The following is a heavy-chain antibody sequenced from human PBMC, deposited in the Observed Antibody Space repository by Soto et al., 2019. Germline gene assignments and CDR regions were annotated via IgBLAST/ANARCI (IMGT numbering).Heavy chain of an antibody. D-gene: IGHD3-3*01. CDR1: GYTFTSYG. Sequence: VKVSCKASGYTFTSYGISWVRQAPGQGLEWMGWISAYNGNTNYAQKLQGRVTMTTDTSTSAAYMELRSLRSDDTAVYYCARDSITIFGVVITGYYYYGMDVWGQGTTVTVSS. CDR2: ISAYNGNT. V-gene: IGHV1-18*01. J-gene: IGHJ6*02. CDR3: ARDSITIFGVVITGYYYYGMDV.